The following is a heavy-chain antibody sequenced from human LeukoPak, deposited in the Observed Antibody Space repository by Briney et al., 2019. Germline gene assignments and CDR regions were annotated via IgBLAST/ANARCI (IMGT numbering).Heavy chain of an antibody. J-gene: IGHJ5*02. Sequence: GASVKVSCKASGYTFTSYYMHWVRQAPGQGLEWMGIINPSGGSTSYAQKFQGRVTITRDTSTSTVYMGLSSLRSEDTAVYYCARSHYDFWSGSLNWFDPWGQGTLVTVSS. CDR2: INPSGGST. D-gene: IGHD3-3*01. V-gene: IGHV1-46*01. CDR1: GYTFTSYY. CDR3: ARSHYDFWSGSLNWFDP.